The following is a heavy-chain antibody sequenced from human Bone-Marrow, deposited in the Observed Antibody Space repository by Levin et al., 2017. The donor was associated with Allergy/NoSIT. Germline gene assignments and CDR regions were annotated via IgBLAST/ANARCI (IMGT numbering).Heavy chain of an antibody. D-gene: IGHD6-6*01. CDR3: ARESIAARGGGGPGDY. CDR2: INHSGST. J-gene: IGHJ4*02. V-gene: IGHV4-34*01. Sequence: SQTLSLTCAVYGGSFSGYYWSWIRQPPGKGLEWIGEINHSGSTNYNPSLKSRVTISVDTSKNQFSLKLSSVTAADTAVYYCARESIAARGGGGPGDYWGQGTLVTVSS. CDR1: GGSFSGYY.